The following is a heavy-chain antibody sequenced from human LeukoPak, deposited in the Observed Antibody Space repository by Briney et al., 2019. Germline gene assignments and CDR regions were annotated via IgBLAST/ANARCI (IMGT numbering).Heavy chain of an antibody. J-gene: IGHJ5*02. V-gene: IGHV1-69*05. CDR3: ARDNYAGANWFDP. CDR1: GGTFSSYA. CDR2: IIPIFGTA. D-gene: IGHD1-7*01. Sequence: SVKVSCKASGGTFSSYAISWVRQAPGQGLEWMGGIIPIFGTANYAQKFQGRVTITTDESTSSAYMELSSLRSEDTAVYYCARDNYAGANWFDPWGQGTLVTVSS.